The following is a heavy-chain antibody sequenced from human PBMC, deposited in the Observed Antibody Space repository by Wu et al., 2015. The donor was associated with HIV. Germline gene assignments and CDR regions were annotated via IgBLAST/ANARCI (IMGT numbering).Heavy chain of an antibody. D-gene: IGHD4-17*01. V-gene: IGHV1-2*02. J-gene: IGHJ4*02. Sequence: QVQLVQSGAEVKKPGASVKVSCKASGYTFTGYYMHWVRQAPGQGLEWMGWINPNSGGTNYAQKFQGRVTMTRDTSISTAYMELSRLRSDDTAVYYCASRLSFIGPARRRGDAVGGGGXELTTWGQGTLVHRLL. CDR3: ASRLSFIGPARRRGDAVGGGGXELTT. CDR2: INPNSGGT. CDR1: GYTFTGYY.